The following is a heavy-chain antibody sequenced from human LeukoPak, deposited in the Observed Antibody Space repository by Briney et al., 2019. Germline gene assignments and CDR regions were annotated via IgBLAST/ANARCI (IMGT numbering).Heavy chain of an antibody. CDR3: AKDHYYGSGSYYPDAFDI. V-gene: IGHV3-30*18. Sequence: GGSLRLSCAASGFTFSSYGMHWVRQAPGKGLEWVAVISYDGSNKYYADSVKGRFTISRDNSKNTLYLQMNSLRAEDTAVYYCAKDHYYGSGSYYPDAFDIWGQGTMVTVSS. J-gene: IGHJ3*02. CDR1: GFTFSSYG. CDR2: ISYDGSNK. D-gene: IGHD3-10*01.